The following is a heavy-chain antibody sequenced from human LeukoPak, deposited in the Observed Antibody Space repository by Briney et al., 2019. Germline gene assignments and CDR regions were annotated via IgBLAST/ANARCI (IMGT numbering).Heavy chain of an antibody. Sequence: ASVKVSCKTSGYSFTGHFLHWLRQAPGQGLEWMGWIKPDNGVTFYAQKFQGGFTMSRDMSMSTVYMDLSSLTSDDTATYYCARDHDYGADYWGQGTLVIVS. D-gene: IGHD4/OR15-4a*01. CDR1: GYSFTGHF. V-gene: IGHV1-2*02. CDR2: IKPDNGVT. CDR3: ARDHDYGADY. J-gene: IGHJ4*02.